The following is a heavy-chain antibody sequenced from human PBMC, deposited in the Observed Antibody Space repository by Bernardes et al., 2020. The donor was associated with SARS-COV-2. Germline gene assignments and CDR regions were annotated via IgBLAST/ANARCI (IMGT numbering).Heavy chain of an antibody. Sequence: GGSLRLSCAASGFTFDDYAMHWVRQAPGKGLEWVSGISWNSGSIGYADSVKGRFTISRDNAKNSLYLQMNSLRAEDTALYYCAAHSIAVAGWGYYYYGMDVWGQGTTVTVSS. CDR1: GFTFDDYA. CDR3: AAHSIAVAGWGYYYYGMDV. CDR2: ISWNSGSI. V-gene: IGHV3-9*01. D-gene: IGHD6-19*01. J-gene: IGHJ6*02.